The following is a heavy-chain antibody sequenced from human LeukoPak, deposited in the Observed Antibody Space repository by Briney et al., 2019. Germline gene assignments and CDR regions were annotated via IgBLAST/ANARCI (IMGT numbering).Heavy chain of an antibody. D-gene: IGHD5-18*01. V-gene: IGHV1-69*13. CDR1: RGIFSSYA. CDR2: IIPIIGTA. Sequence: SVKDSRKASRGIFSSYAISWVRQAPGQGLEWMGGIIPIIGTANYAQKFRGRVTITAEESTSAAYMELSSLRSDDTAVYYCARDDVVPTGYSYVYYYYGMDVWGKGTTVTVSS. CDR3: ARDDVVPTGYSYVYYYYGMDV. J-gene: IGHJ6*04.